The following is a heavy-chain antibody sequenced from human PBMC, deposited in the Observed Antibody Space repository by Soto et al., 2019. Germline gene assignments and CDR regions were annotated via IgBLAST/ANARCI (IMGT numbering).Heavy chain of an antibody. CDR3: ARGRIGWEYYGSGSHSWFDP. CDR2: INHSGST. V-gene: IGHV4-34*01. D-gene: IGHD3-10*01. Sequence: SETLSLTCAFYGGSFSGYYWSWIRQPPGKGLEWIGEINHSGSTNYNPSLKSRVTISVDTSKNQFSLKLSSVTAADTAVYYCARGRIGWEYYGSGSHSWFDPWGQGTLVTVSS. J-gene: IGHJ5*02. CDR1: GGSFSGYY.